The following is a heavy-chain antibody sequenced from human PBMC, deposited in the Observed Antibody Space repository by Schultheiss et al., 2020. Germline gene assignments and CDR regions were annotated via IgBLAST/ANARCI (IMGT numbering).Heavy chain of an antibody. Sequence: SATLSLTCSVSGGSISGYYWSWIRQPPGKGLEWIGRIYTSGSTNYNPSLKSRVTMSVDTSKNQFSLKLSSVTAADTAVYYCARHPWGVGMDVWGRGTTVTVYS. D-gene: IGHD3-16*01. J-gene: IGHJ6*02. CDR3: ARHPWGVGMDV. CDR2: IYTSGST. CDR1: GGSISGYY. V-gene: IGHV4-4*07.